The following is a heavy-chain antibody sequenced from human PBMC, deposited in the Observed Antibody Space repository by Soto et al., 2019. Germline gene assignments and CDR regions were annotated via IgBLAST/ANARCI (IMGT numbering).Heavy chain of an antibody. CDR2: ISSSSSYI. V-gene: IGHV3-21*01. CDR1: GFTFSSYR. J-gene: IGHJ4*02. Sequence: PGGSLRLSCAASGFTFSSYRMTWVRQAPGKGLEWVSSISSSSSYIYYADSVKGRFTISRDNAKNSLYLQMNSLRAEDTAVYYCARLYDSSAGPRPLFDYWGQGTLVTVS. D-gene: IGHD3-22*01. CDR3: ARLYDSSAGPRPLFDY.